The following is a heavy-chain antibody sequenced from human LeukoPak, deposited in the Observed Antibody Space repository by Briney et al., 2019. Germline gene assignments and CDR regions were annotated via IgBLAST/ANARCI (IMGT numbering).Heavy chain of an antibody. Sequence: SGTLSLTCAVSGGSISSSNWWSWVRQPPGKGLEWIEEIYHSGSTNYNPSLKSRVTISVDKSKNQFSLKLSSVTAADTAVYYCASRYGEEYYYGMDVWGQGTTVTVSS. CDR3: ASRYGEEYYYGMDV. CDR1: GGSISSSNW. J-gene: IGHJ6*02. D-gene: IGHD4-17*01. V-gene: IGHV4-4*02. CDR2: IYHSGST.